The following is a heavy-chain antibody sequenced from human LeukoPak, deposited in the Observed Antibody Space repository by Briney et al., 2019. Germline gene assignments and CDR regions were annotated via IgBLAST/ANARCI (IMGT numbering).Heavy chain of an antibody. J-gene: IGHJ5*02. V-gene: IGHV4-34*01. D-gene: IGHD2-2*01. CDR3: ARVIPRTPVPAANYNWFDP. CDR1: GGSFSGYY. CDR2: INHSGST. Sequence: SETLSLTCAVYGGSFSGYYWSWIRQPPGKGLEWIGEINHSGSTNYNPSLKSRVTISVDTSKNQFSLKLSSVTAADTAVYYCARVIPRTPVPAANYNWFDPWGQGTLVTVSS.